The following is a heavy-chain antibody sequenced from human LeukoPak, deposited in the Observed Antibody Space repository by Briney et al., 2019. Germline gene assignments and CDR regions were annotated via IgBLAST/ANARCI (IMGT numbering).Heavy chain of an antibody. D-gene: IGHD3-10*01. CDR3: ARVRRFGELSGSMDV. V-gene: IGHV3-48*01. CDR1: GFTFSGYS. Sequence: PGGSLRLSCAASGFTFSGYSMNWVRQAPGKGLEWVSYISSSSGTIYYADSVKGRFTISRDNAKNSLYLQMNSLRAEDTAVYYCARVRRFGELSGSMDVWGKGPRSPSPQ. J-gene: IGHJ6*01. CDR2: ISSSSGTI.